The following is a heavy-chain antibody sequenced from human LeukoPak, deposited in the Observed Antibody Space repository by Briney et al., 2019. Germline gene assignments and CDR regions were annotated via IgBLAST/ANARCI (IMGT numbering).Heavy chain of an antibody. Sequence: GGSLRLSCAASGFTFSSYWMNWVRQVPGRGLEWVANIKQDGSEKYYVDSVKGRFTISRDNAKNSLYLQMNSLRAEDTALYYCAKDIDSGTYYYDSSGYYYSGYFDYWGQGTLVTVSS. CDR2: IKQDGSEK. D-gene: IGHD3-22*01. CDR1: GFTFSSYW. V-gene: IGHV3-7*03. J-gene: IGHJ4*02. CDR3: AKDIDSGTYYYDSSGYYYSGYFDY.